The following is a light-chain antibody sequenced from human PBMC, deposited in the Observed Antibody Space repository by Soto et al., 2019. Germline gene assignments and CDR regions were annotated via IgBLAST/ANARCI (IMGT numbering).Light chain of an antibody. J-gene: IGKJ4*01. Sequence: IVLTQSPATLSLSPGERATLSCRASQDISTLLAWYQQKPGQPPRLLIYDASKRATGIPARFSGSGSGTDFTLTIGSLEPEDFAVYYCQQYGSSPLTFGGGTKVDIK. CDR2: DAS. CDR3: QQYGSSPLT. CDR1: QDISTL. V-gene: IGKV3-11*01.